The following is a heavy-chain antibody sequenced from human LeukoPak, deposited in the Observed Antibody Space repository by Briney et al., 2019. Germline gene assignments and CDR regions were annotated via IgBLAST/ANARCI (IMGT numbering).Heavy chain of an antibody. Sequence: ASVKVSCKASGYTFTGYYMHWVRQAPGQGLEWMGWINPNSGGTNYAQKFQGRVTMTRDTSISTAHMELSRLRSDDTAVYYCARRYSSHHDAFDIWGQGTMVTVSS. D-gene: IGHD3-9*01. CDR2: INPNSGGT. CDR1: GYTFTGYY. V-gene: IGHV1-2*02. J-gene: IGHJ3*02. CDR3: ARRYSSHHDAFDI.